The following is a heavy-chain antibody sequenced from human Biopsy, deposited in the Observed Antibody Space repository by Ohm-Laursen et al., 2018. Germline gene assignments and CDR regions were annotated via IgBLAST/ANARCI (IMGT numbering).Heavy chain of an antibody. V-gene: IGHV1-69*05. Sequence: GSSVKVSCKVPGGTFSNYGVNWVRQAPGQGLEWLGGNIPILGTGNYAQKFQGRVTMTRNTSIITAYMELSSLTSVDTAVYYCARDFNYDGGGSFNFDYWGQGTLVTVSS. D-gene: IGHD3-22*01. J-gene: IGHJ4*02. CDR3: ARDFNYDGGGSFNFDY. CDR2: NIPILGTG. CDR1: GGTFSNYG.